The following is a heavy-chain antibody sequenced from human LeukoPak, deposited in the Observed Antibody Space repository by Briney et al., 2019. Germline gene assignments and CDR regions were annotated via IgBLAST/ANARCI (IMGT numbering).Heavy chain of an antibody. Sequence: GWSLRLSCAASGFTFSSYAMSWVRQAPGKGLYWVSAISGSGGSTYYADSVKGRFTISRDNSKKTLYLQMNSLRAEDTAVYYCAKDLIQTIVGATLDDYWGQGTLVTVSS. CDR1: GFTFSSYA. J-gene: IGHJ4*02. CDR3: AKDLIQTIVGATLDDY. D-gene: IGHD1-26*01. CDR2: ISGSGGST. V-gene: IGHV3-23*01.